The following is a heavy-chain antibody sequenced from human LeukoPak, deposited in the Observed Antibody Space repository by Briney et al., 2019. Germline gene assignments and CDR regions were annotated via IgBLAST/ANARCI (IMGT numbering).Heavy chain of an antibody. D-gene: IGHD3-3*01. CDR2: ISYDGSKI. V-gene: IGHV3-30-3*01. J-gene: IGHJ3*01. Sequence: GGSLRLSCAASGFTFSSYPLHWVRQAPGKGLEWVTLISYDGSKIYYADSVKGRFTISRDNSKNTLYLQMDSLRAEDTAVYYCVRESGWGLPHAFDFWGQGTMATVSS. CDR1: GFTFSSYP. CDR3: VRESGWGLPHAFDF.